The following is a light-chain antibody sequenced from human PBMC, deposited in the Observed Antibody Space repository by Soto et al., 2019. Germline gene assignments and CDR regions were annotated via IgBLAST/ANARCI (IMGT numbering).Light chain of an antibody. CDR3: YSYAGTSWV. V-gene: IGLV2-11*01. CDR1: NSYVGVYNY. Sequence: QSALTQPRSVSGSPGQSVTISCTGTNSYVGVYNYVCWYQQHPGKAPKLMIHDVNKRPSGVSDRFSGSKSGNTASLTISGLQNDDEADYYCYSYAGTSWVFGGGTQLTVL. J-gene: IGLJ3*02. CDR2: DVN.